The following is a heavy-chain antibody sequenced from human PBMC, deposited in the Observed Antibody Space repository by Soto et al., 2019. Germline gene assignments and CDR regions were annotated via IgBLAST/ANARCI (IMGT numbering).Heavy chain of an antibody. J-gene: IGHJ4*02. V-gene: IGHV3-73*02. CDR1: GFTFSGSA. CDR3: TRTFVGSDYFSPDFDY. CDR2: IRRRAKNYAT. D-gene: IGHD3-22*01. Sequence: EVQLVESGGDLVQPGGSLKLSCAASGFTFSGSAMHWVRQASGKGLEWVGHIRRRAKNYATVYAASVKGRFIIPRDDSKNTAYLQMNSLKTDDTAVYYWTRTFVGSDYFSPDFDYWGQGTLVTVSS.